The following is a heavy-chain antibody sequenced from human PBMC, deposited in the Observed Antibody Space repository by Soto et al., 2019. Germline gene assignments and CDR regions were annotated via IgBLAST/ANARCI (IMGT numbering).Heavy chain of an antibody. CDR2: IYYSGST. D-gene: IGHD3-22*01. CDR1: GGSISSYY. J-gene: IGHJ4*02. CDR3: ARDGYYYDSSGFDY. V-gene: IGHV4-59*01. Sequence: ETLSLTCTVSGGSISSYYWSWIRQPPGKGLEWIGYIYYSGSTNYNPSLKSRVTISVDTSKNQFSLKLSSVTAADTAVYYCARDGYYYDSSGFDYWGQGTLVTVSS.